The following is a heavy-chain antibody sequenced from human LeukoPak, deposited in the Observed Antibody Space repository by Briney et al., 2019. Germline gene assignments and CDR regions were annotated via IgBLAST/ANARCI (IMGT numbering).Heavy chain of an antibody. Sequence: GGSLRLSCAASGFTFSFYGMHWVRQAPGKGLEWVAVISADGSLIYYGDSVKGRFTVSRDNSKSTMFLQMSSLTNDDTGVYHCAKGLTGSGVANWLDSWGQGTLAVVSS. CDR2: ISADGSLI. CDR1: GFTFSFYG. J-gene: IGHJ5*01. V-gene: IGHV3-30*18. D-gene: IGHD3-10*01. CDR3: AKGLTGSGVANWLDS.